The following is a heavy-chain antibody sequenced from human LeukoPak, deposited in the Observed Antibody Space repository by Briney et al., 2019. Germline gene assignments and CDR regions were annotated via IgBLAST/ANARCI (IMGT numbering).Heavy chain of an antibody. V-gene: IGHV4-30-4*01. D-gene: IGHD4-17*01. J-gene: IGHJ4*02. CDR3: ARSIASGDYVDY. CDR2: IYHTGSF. CDR1: GGSISSGDYY. Sequence: SQTLSLTCTVSGGSISSGDYYWSWIRQPPGKGLEWIGFIYHTGSFHYNPSLKSRVTISVDTSKNQFSLNLRSVTAADTAVYYCARSIASGDYVDYWGQGTLVTVSS.